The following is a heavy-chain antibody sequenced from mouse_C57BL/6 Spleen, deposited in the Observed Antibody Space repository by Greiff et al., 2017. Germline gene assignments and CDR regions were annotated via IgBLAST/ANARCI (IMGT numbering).Heavy chain of an antibody. CDR1: GYTFTDYY. Sequence: EVQLQQSGPELVKPGASVKISCKASGYTFTDYYMNWVKQSHGKSLEWIGDINPNNGGTSYNQKFKGKATLTVDKSSSTAYMELRSLTSEDSAVYYCARSYYYGSSNWYFDVWGTGTTVTVSS. J-gene: IGHJ1*03. CDR2: INPNNGGT. V-gene: IGHV1-26*01. CDR3: ARSYYYGSSNWYFDV. D-gene: IGHD1-1*01.